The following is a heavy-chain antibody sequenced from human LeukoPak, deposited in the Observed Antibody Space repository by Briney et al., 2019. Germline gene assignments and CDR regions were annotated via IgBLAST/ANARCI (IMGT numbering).Heavy chain of an antibody. V-gene: IGHV5-51*01. CDR2: IYPGDSDT. Sequence: GESLKISCKGSGYSFTSYWIGWVRQMPGKGLEWMGIIYPGDSDTRYSPSFQGQVTISADKSISTAYLQWSSLKASDTAMYYCARRERFLEWLSNGYFDYWGQGTLVTVSS. CDR1: GYSFTSYW. D-gene: IGHD3-3*01. J-gene: IGHJ4*02. CDR3: ARRERFLEWLSNGYFDY.